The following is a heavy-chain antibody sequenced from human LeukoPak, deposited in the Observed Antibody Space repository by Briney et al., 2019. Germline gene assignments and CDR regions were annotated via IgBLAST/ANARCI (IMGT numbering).Heavy chain of an antibody. J-gene: IGHJ4*02. CDR3: ATVIVGATGRLFDY. Sequence: SVKVSCKASGGTFSSYAISWVRQAPGQGLEWMGGIIPIFGTANYAQKFQGRVTITADESTSTAYMELSSLRSEDTAVYYCATVIVGATGRLFDYWGQGTLVTVSS. D-gene: IGHD1-26*01. V-gene: IGHV1-69*13. CDR1: GGTFSSYA. CDR2: IIPIFGTA.